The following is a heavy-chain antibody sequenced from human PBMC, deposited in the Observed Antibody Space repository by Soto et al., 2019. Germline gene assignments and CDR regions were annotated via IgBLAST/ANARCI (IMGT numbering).Heavy chain of an antibody. Sequence: ASVKVSCKASGYTFTSYGISWVRQAPGQGLEWMGWISAYNGNTNYAQKLQGRVTMTTDTSTSTAYMELRSLRSDDTAVYYCARVLEGDSSGYYRDHWFDPWGQGTLVTVSS. CDR2: ISAYNGNT. V-gene: IGHV1-18*04. CDR1: GYTFTSYG. CDR3: ARVLEGDSSGYYRDHWFDP. J-gene: IGHJ5*02. D-gene: IGHD3-22*01.